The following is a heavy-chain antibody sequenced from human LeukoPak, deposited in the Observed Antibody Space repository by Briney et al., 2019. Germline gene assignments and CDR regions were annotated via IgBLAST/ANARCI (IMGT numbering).Heavy chain of an antibody. CDR3: AKAPYYPSGYYYYYYYMDV. Sequence: GGSVRLPCAAWGFPFSSYGMHWARQARGKALEGVAFIRYGGSNKYYADSVKGRFTISRDSSKNTLYLQMNSLRAEDTAVYYCAKAPYYPSGYYYYYYYMDVWGKGTTVTISS. CDR2: IRYGGSNK. J-gene: IGHJ6*03. CDR1: GFPFSSYG. D-gene: IGHD3-22*01. V-gene: IGHV3-30*02.